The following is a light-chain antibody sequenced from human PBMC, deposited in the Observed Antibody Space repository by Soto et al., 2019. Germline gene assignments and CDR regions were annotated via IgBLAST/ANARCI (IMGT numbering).Light chain of an antibody. CDR2: DVS. V-gene: IGLV2-14*03. CDR3: WLYTCCSTLGV. Sequence: QSVLTQPALVSRSPGTSFTISCTGTSRDVGGYNYVSWCQLHPCKATILRIYDVSNRSSGVSIRFSGSKSGNTASLSISGFLVECEADYYCWLYTCCSTLGVFGTGTKVTVL. J-gene: IGLJ1*01. CDR1: SRDVGGYNY.